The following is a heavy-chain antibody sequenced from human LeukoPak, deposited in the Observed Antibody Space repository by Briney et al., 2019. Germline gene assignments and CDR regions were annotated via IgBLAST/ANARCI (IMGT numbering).Heavy chain of an antibody. V-gene: IGHV1-2*02. J-gene: IGHJ3*02. CDR1: GYTFTGYY. CDR3: ARDPPGWFGAFDI. Sequence: GASVKVSCKASGYTFTGYYMHWVRQAPGQGLEWMGWINPNSGGTNYAQKFQGRVTMTRDTSISTAYMELSRLRSDDTAVYYCARDPPGWFGAFDIWGQGTMVTVSS. D-gene: IGHD6-19*01. CDR2: INPNSGGT.